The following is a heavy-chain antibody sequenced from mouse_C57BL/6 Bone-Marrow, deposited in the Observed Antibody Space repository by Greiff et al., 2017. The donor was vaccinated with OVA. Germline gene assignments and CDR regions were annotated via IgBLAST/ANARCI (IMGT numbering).Heavy chain of an antibody. CDR2: ISYDGSN. V-gene: IGHV3-6*01. D-gene: IGHD1-1*01. CDR1: GYSITSGYY. Sequence: EVQLVESGPGLVKPSQSLSLTCSVTGYSITSGYYWNWIRQFPGNKLEWMGYISYDGSNNYNPSLKNRISITRDTSKNQFFLKLNSVTTEDTATYYCAGAHYYGSSYGYFDVWGTGTTVTVSS. J-gene: IGHJ1*03. CDR3: AGAHYYGSSYGYFDV.